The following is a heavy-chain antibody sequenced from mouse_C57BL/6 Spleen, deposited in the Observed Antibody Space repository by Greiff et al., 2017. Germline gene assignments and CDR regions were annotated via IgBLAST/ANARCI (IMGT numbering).Heavy chain of an antibody. CDR1: GYTFTSYW. Sequence: QVQLQQPGAELVMPGASVKLSCKASGYTFTSYWMHWVKQRPGQGLEWIGEIDPSGSYTNYNQKFKGKSTLTVDKSSSTAYMQLSSLTSEDSAVYYCARSLPEAYAMDYWGQGTSVTVSS. CDR2: IDPSGSYT. CDR3: ARSLPEAYAMDY. J-gene: IGHJ4*01. V-gene: IGHV1-69*01. D-gene: IGHD2-10*01.